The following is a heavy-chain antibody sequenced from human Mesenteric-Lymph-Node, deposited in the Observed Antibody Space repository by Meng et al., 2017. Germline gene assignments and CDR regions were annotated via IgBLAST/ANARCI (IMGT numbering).Heavy chain of an antibody. J-gene: IGHJ6*02. Sequence: ASVNVSCQASGYTFTSYDINWVRQATGQGLEWMGGIIPIFGTANYAQKFQGRVTITRNTSISTADMELSSLRSEDTAVYYCARGNIVATINLGYYYYGMDVWGQGTTVTVSS. CDR2: IIPIFGTA. V-gene: IGHV1-8*03. CDR1: GYTFTSYD. D-gene: IGHD5-12*01. CDR3: ARGNIVATINLGYYYYGMDV.